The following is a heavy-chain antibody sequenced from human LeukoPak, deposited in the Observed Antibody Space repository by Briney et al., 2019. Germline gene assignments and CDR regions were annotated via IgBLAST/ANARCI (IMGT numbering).Heavy chain of an antibody. CDR3: ARVVNSSGWAFDY. CDR1: SGSIISNNDY. V-gene: IGHV4-39*07. Sequence: SETLSLTCSVSSGSIISNNDYWGWIRQPPGKGLEWIGSIYYSGSTYYNPSLKSRVTTSVDTSKNQFSLKLSSVTAADTAVYYCARVVNSSGWAFDYWGQGTLVTVSS. CDR2: IYYSGST. D-gene: IGHD6-19*01. J-gene: IGHJ4*02.